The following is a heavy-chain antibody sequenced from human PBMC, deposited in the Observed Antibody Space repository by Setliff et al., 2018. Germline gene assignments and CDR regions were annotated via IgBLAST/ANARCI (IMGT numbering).Heavy chain of an antibody. D-gene: IGHD3-3*01. CDR3: ALSDHYPFYYDY. CDR2: ISNRGST. CDR1: GDYISSQY. J-gene: IGHJ4*02. Sequence: PSETLSLTCTVPGDYISSQYWSWIRQPPGKGLEWIGYISNRGSTDYSPSLKSRVTISEDTSRSQFSLKLTSVTTADTAVYYCALSDHYPFYYDYWGLGTLVTV. V-gene: IGHV4-59*11.